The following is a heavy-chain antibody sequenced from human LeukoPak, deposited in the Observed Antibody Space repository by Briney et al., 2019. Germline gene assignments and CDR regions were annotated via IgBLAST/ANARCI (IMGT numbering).Heavy chain of an antibody. CDR3: ARAGNYGGNSWGYYMDV. J-gene: IGHJ6*03. CDR2: MNPNSGNT. Sequence: GASVKVSCKASGYTFTSYDINWVRQATGQGLERMGWMNPNSGNTGYAQKLQGRVTITRNTSISTAYMELSSLRSEDTAVYYCARAGNYGGNSWGYYMDVWGKGTTVTVSS. V-gene: IGHV1-8*03. D-gene: IGHD4-23*01. CDR1: GYTFTSYD.